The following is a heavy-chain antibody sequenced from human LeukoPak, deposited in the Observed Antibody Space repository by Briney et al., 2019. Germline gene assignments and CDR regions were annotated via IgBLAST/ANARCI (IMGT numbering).Heavy chain of an antibody. CDR2: ISGDGGST. V-gene: IGHV3-43*02. Sequence: GGSLRLSCAASGFTFDDYAIHWVRQAPGKGLEWVSLISGDGGSTYYANSVKGRFTISRDNSKNSLYLQMNSLRTEDTALYYCAKDIWGGYYYDSSGYFDYWGQGTLVTVSS. J-gene: IGHJ4*02. CDR1: GFTFDDYA. CDR3: AKDIWGGYYYDSSGYFDY. D-gene: IGHD3-22*01.